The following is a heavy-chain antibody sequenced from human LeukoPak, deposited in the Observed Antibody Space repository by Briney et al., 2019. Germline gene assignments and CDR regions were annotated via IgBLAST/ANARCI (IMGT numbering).Heavy chain of an antibody. Sequence: GGSLRLSCAASGFTFSNYWTHWVRQAPGKGLVWVSRIKGDGSHTIYADSVKGRFTISRDNSKNTLYLQMNSLRAEDTAVYYCAKVRCSGGSCHFDYWGQGTLVTVSS. CDR1: GFTFSNYW. V-gene: IGHV3-74*01. D-gene: IGHD2-15*01. CDR2: IKGDGSHT. CDR3: AKVRCSGGSCHFDY. J-gene: IGHJ4*02.